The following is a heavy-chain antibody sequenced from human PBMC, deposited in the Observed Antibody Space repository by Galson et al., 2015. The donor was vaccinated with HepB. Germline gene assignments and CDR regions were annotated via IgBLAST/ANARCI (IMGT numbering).Heavy chain of an antibody. J-gene: IGHJ4*02. Sequence: SVKVSCKASGYTFLNSAITWVRQAPGEGLEWLGWISPQNGDTNYAHQLRGRVSMTADTSTNTAYLELRSLRSDDTAIYFCARGFFYDSSGYSLYYFDYWGQGTPVSVST. CDR1: GYTFLNSA. V-gene: IGHV1-18*01. D-gene: IGHD3-22*01. CDR2: ISPQNGDT. CDR3: ARGFFYDSSGYSLYYFDY.